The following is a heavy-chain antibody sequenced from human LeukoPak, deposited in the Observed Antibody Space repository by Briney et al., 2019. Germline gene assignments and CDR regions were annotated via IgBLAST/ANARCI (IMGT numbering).Heavy chain of an antibody. CDR1: GASISRGGYS. V-gene: IGHV4-30-2*01. J-gene: IGHJ4*02. CDR3: ARHLYGSGSPLDY. Sequence: SETLSLTCDASGASISRGGYSWSWIRQPPGTGLEWIGYIYHSGSTYYNPSLKSRVTISMDRSKNQFSLKLSSVTAADTAVYYCARHLYGSGSPLDYWGQGILVTVSS. D-gene: IGHD3-10*01. CDR2: IYHSGST.